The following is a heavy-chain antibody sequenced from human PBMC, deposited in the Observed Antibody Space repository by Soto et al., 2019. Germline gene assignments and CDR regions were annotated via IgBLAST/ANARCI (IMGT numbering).Heavy chain of an antibody. J-gene: IGHJ4*02. CDR2: ISAYNGNT. CDR3: TRASPPVDY. V-gene: IGHV1-18*01. Sequence: QVQLVQSGAEVKKPGASVKVSCKASGYTFTDYGISWVRQAPGQGLEWMGWISAYNGNTNYAQKLQGRVTMTTDTSTSTGDMELRGLRSDDTAVYYCTRASPPVDYWGQGTLVTVSS. CDR1: GYTFTDYG.